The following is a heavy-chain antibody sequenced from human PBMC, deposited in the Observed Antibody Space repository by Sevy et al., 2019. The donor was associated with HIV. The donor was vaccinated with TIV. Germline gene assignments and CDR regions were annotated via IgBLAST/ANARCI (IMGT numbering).Heavy chain of an antibody. V-gene: IGHV3-49*03. CDR2: IRTTASGGTT. CDR3: TRSFSVTWYPHY. D-gene: IGHD6-13*01. CDR1: GFTFGDYA. Sequence: GGSLRLSCTTSGFTFGDYAMGWFRQAPGKGLEWVGFIRTTASGGTTDYAASVKGTFIISRDDSKSIAYLQMNSLKTEDTAVCYCTRSFSVTWYPHYWGRGTLVTVSS. J-gene: IGHJ4*02.